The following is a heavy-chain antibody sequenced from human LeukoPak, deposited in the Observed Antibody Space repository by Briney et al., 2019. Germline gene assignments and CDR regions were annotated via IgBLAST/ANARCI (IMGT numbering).Heavy chain of an antibody. J-gene: IGHJ6*02. V-gene: IGHV1-18*01. Sequence: ASVKVSCKASGYTFTSYGISWVRQAPGQGLEWMGWISAYNGNTNYAQKLQGSVTMTTDTSTSTAYMELRSLRSDDTAVYYCARRSKIAAAAYYYGMDVWGQGTTVTVSS. CDR2: ISAYNGNT. CDR1: GYTFTSYG. D-gene: IGHD6-13*01. CDR3: ARRSKIAAAAYYYGMDV.